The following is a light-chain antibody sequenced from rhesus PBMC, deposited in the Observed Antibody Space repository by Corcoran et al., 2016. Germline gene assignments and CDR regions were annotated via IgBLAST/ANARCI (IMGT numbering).Light chain of an antibody. J-gene: IGKJ3*01. CDR2: KVS. V-gene: IGKV2-64*01. CDR3: GQDTHWPPPT. CDR1: QSLVHSDGNTY. Sequence: VVMTQSPLSLSITPGQPASISCRSSQSLVHSDGNTYLSWYHQKPGQTPRLLIYKVSNRCSGVPVRFSGSGAGTDFTLKSSSVEAEDVGFYYCGQDTHWPPPTFGPGTKLDIK.